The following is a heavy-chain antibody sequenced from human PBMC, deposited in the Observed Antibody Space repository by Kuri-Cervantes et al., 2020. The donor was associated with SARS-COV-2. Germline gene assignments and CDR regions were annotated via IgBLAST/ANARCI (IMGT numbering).Heavy chain of an antibody. CDR3: ARDQRRYMANDAPYDF. V-gene: IGHV4-59*01. Sequence: SETLSLTCTVSGGSISNYYWTWIRQPPGKGLEWIGYIYYNGDTNYNPSLKSRVTISIDTSKNQLSLKLTSVTAADTAVYYCARDQRRYMANDAPYDFWGQGTLVTVSS. D-gene: IGHD1-14*01. CDR2: IYYNGDT. CDR1: GGSISNYY. J-gene: IGHJ4*02.